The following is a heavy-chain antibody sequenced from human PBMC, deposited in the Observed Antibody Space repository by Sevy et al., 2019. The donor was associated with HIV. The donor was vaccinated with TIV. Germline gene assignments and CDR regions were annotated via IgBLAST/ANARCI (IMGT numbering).Heavy chain of an antibody. CDR3: ARDSPTGYLDY. CDR2: IKQDGSEK. V-gene: IGHV3-7*01. Sequence: GSLRLSCAASGFTFSSYWMSWVRQAPGKGLEWVANIKQDGSEKYYVDSVKGRFTISRDKAKNSLYLQMNSLRAEDTAVYYCARDSPTGYLDYWGQGTLVTVSS. J-gene: IGHJ4*02. CDR1: GFTFSSYW. D-gene: IGHD6-13*01.